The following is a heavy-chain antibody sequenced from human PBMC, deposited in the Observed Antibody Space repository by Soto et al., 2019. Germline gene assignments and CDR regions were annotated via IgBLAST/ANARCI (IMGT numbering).Heavy chain of an antibody. J-gene: IGHJ6*02. V-gene: IGHV3-43*01. CDR1: GFTFDDYT. CDR3: SKDKTKYYGMDA. CDR2: INWDGGDT. Sequence: PGGSLRLSCAASGFTFDDYTMHWVRQAPGKVLEWVSLINWDGGDTYYADSVKGRFTISRDNSKNSLYLQMNSLTTEDTALYYCSKDKTKYYGMDAWGQGTTVTVS.